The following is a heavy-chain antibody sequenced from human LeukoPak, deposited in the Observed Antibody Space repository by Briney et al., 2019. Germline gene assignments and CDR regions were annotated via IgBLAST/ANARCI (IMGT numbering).Heavy chain of an antibody. CDR3: AKEGGQAGSDIGDY. D-gene: IGHD3-10*01. CDR2: ISGRGHKT. V-gene: IGHV3-23*01. CDR1: GFTFSTYS. Sequence: GGSLRLSCAASGFTFSTYSMYWVRQAPGKGLEWVSAISGRGHKTFYADSVKGRFTVSRENSKNTLYLQMNSLRADDTAIYACAKEGGQAGSDIGDYWGRGTLVTVSS. J-gene: IGHJ4*02.